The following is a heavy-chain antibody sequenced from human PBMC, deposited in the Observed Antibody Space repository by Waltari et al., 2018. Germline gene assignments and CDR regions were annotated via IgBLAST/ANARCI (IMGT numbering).Heavy chain of an antibody. D-gene: IGHD2-21*02. Sequence: QVQLVQSGAEVKKPGASVTVSCKASGYTFTSYDINWVRQATGQGLEWMGWMNPNSGNTGYAQKFQGRVTMTRNTSISTAYMELSSLRSEDTAVYYCARGPRAYCGGDCYSGDYWGQGTLVTVSS. V-gene: IGHV1-8*01. CDR2: MNPNSGNT. CDR3: ARGPRAYCGGDCYSGDY. CDR1: GYTFTSYD. J-gene: IGHJ4*02.